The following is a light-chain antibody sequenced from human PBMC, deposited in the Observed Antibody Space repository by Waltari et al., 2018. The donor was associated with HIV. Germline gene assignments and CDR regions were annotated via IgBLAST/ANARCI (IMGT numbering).Light chain of an antibody. J-gene: IGLJ3*02. CDR1: VLPNQY. CDR2: KDS. Sequence: SYELTQPPSVSVSPGQTARITCSGDVLPNQYTFWYQQKSGQAPVLVVYKDSERPSGIPDRFSGSSARNTASLTITGAQAEDEADYYCNSRDSSDNHLVFGGGTKLTVL. CDR3: NSRDSSDNHLV. V-gene: IGLV3-25*02.